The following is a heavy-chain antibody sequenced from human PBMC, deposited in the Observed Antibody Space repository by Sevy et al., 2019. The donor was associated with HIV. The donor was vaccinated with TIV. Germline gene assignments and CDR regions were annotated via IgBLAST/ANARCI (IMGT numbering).Heavy chain of an antibody. CDR2: MSGRGDSR. D-gene: IGHD3-3*01. CDR3: AKDVPDQSWYDDFWSGSPCFDY. Sequence: GGSLRLSCVGSGFRFGSQAMSWVRQAPGKGLELVSGMSGRGDSRGYAHSVKGRFTISRDNSKNTVYLQMNSLTAEDTALYYCAKDVPDQSWYDDFWSGSPCFDYWGRGILVTVSS. V-gene: IGHV3-23*01. J-gene: IGHJ4*01. CDR1: GFRFGSQA.